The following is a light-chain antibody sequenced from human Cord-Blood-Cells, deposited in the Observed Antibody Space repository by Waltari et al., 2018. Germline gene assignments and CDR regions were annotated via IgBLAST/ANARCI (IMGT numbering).Light chain of an antibody. CDR1: QSISSH. Sequence: DIQMTQSLSSLSASVGDRVTITCRASQSISSHLNWYQQKPGQAPKFLVYAASSLQSGVPSMFSGSGSGTDFTRTISSLQPEDVATYYCQQSYSTPYTVGQGTKLEIK. CDR2: AAS. CDR3: QQSYSTPYT. J-gene: IGKJ2*01. V-gene: IGKV1-39*01.